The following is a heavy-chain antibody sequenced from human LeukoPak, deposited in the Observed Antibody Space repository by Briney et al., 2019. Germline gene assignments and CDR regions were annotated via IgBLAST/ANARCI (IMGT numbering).Heavy chain of an antibody. CDR2: ISYDGSNK. D-gene: IGHD3-22*01. J-gene: IGHJ4*02. V-gene: IGHV3-30-3*01. CDR1: GFTFSSYA. CDR3: ARDDSSGYYYASLDY. Sequence: GRSLRLSCAASGFTFSSYAMHWVRRAPGKGLEWVAVISYDGSNKYYADSVKGRFTISRDNSENTLYLQMNSLRAEDTAVYYCARDDSSGYYYASLDYWGQGTLVTVSS.